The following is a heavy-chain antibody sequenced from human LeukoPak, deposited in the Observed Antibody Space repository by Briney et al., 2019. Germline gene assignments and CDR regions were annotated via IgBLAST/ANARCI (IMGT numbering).Heavy chain of an antibody. V-gene: IGHV3-23*01. CDR1: GFIFSTYA. CDR3: AKPPPDSSSWLFDY. D-gene: IGHD6-13*01. Sequence: GGSLRLSCAASGFIFSTYAMSWVRQAPGKGLEWVSTISGDGGSTYYADSVKGRFTISRDNSKNTLYLQMSSLRVEDTAVYYCAKPPPDSSSWLFDYWGQGALVTVSS. CDR2: ISGDGGST. J-gene: IGHJ4*02.